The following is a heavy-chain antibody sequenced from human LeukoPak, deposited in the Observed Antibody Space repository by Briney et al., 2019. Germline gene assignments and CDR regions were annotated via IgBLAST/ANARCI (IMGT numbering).Heavy chain of an antibody. V-gene: IGHV3-30-3*01. CDR3: ARSAPRLLWFGELLA. J-gene: IGHJ5*02. Sequence: GGSLRLSCAASGFTFSSYAMHWVRQAPGKGLEWVAVISYDGSNKYYADSVKGRFTISRDNSKNTLYLQMNSLRAEDTAVYYCARSAPRLLWFGELLAWGQGTLVTVSS. CDR2: ISYDGSNK. CDR1: GFTFSSYA. D-gene: IGHD3-10*01.